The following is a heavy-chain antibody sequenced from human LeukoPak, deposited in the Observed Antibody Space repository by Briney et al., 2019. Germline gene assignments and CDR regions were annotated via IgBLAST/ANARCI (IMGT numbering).Heavy chain of an antibody. D-gene: IGHD6-13*01. V-gene: IGHV5-10-1*01. Sequence: GESLKISCKGSGYSFTSFWISWVRQMPGKGLEWMGRIDPSDSYTNYSPSFQGHVTISADKSISTAYLQWSSLKASDTAMYYCARRRHILIAAAGYYFDYWGQGTLVTVSS. CDR2: IDPSDSYT. J-gene: IGHJ4*02. CDR3: ARRRHILIAAAGYYFDY. CDR1: GYSFTSFW.